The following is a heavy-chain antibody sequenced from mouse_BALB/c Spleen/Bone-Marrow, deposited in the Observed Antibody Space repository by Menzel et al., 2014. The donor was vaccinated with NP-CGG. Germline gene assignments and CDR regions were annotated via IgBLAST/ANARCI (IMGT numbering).Heavy chain of an antibody. D-gene: IGHD2-1*01. CDR3: ARDGNYAALDY. Sequence: VHLVESGPDLVKPGASVKISCKASGYTFTDYVISWVKQRTGQGLEWIGEIDPGRGSSFYNEKFKAKATLTADKSANTAYMQLSSLTSADSAVYFCARDGNYAALDYWGQGTSVTVSS. V-gene: IGHV1-77*01. J-gene: IGHJ4*01. CDR1: GYTFTDYV. CDR2: IDPGRGSS.